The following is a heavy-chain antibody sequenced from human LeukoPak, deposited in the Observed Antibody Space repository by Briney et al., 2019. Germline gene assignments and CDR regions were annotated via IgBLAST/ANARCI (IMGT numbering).Heavy chain of an antibody. D-gene: IGHD1-26*01. CDR1: GGSISYYY. J-gene: IGHJ3*02. CDR3: ARDRSYYLGDAFDI. CDR2: INHSGST. V-gene: IGHV4-34*01. Sequence: SETLSLTCTVSGGSISYYYWSWIRQPPGKGLEWIGEINHSGSTNYNPSLKSRVTISVDTSKNQFSLKLSSVTAADTAVYYCARDRSYYLGDAFDIWGQGTMLTVSS.